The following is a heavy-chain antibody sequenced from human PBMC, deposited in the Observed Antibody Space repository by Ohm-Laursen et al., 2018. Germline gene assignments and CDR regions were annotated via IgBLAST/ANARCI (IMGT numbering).Heavy chain of an antibody. J-gene: IGHJ4*02. CDR2: ISNDGSNK. CDR1: GFTFSSYG. V-gene: IGHV3-30*19. D-gene: IGHD6-13*01. Sequence: RSLRLSCAASGFTFSSYGMHWVRQAPGKGLEWVAVISNDGSNKYYADSVKGRFTISRDNSKNTLYLQMNSLRPEDTALYYCAKIAAAVPNWGQGTLVTVSS. CDR3: AKIAAAVPN.